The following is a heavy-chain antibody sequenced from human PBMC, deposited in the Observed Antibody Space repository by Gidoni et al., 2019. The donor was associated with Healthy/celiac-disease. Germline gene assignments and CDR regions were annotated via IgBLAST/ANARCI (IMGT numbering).Heavy chain of an antibody. J-gene: IGHJ6*02. Sequence: QVQLVQSGAEVKKPGSSAKVSCKATAGTFSSYAISWVRQAPGQGLEWMGGIIPIFGTANYAQKFQGRVTITADESTSTAYMELSSLRSEDTAVYYCARGYHYYGSGSYSFYYGMDVWGQGTTVTVSS. CDR3: ARGYHYYGSGSYSFYYGMDV. CDR2: IIPIFGTA. CDR1: AGTFSSYA. D-gene: IGHD3-10*01. V-gene: IGHV1-69*01.